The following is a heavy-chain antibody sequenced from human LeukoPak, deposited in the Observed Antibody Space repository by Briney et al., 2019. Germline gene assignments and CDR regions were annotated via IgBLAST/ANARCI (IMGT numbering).Heavy chain of an antibody. J-gene: IGHJ5*02. D-gene: IGHD3-3*01. CDR2: IYYSGST. CDR3: ARAITILSGNWFDP. CDR1: GGSISSYY. V-gene: IGHV4-59*01. Sequence: SETLSLTCTVSGGSISSYYWSWMRQPPGKGLEWIGYIYYSGSTNYNPSLKSRVTISVDTSKNQFSLKLSSVTAADTAVYYCARAITILSGNWFDPWGQGTLVTVSS.